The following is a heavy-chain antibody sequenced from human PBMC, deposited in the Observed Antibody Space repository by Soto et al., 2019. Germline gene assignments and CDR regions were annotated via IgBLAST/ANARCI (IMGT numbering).Heavy chain of an antibody. V-gene: IGHV4-59*01. Sequence: SETLSLTCTVSGGSIRSYHWSWIRQPPGKGLEWIGYIYYSGSTNYNPSLKSRVTISVDTSKNQFSLKLSSVTAADTAVYYCARNYGHAFDIWGQGTMVTVSS. CDR3: ARNYGHAFDI. CDR2: IYYSGST. CDR1: GGSIRSYH. D-gene: IGHD1-7*01. J-gene: IGHJ3*02.